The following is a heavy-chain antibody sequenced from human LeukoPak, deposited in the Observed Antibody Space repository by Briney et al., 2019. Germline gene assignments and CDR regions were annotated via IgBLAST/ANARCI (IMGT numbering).Heavy chain of an antibody. D-gene: IGHD2-2*01. Sequence: SETLSLTCAVSGYSISSGYYWGWIRQPPGKGLEWIGSIYHSGSTYYNPSPKSRVTISVDTSKNQFSLKLSSVTAADTAAYYCARHCSSTSCLLRWFDPWGQGTLVTVSS. V-gene: IGHV4-38-2*01. J-gene: IGHJ5*02. CDR1: GYSISSGYY. CDR3: ARHCSSTSCLLRWFDP. CDR2: IYHSGST.